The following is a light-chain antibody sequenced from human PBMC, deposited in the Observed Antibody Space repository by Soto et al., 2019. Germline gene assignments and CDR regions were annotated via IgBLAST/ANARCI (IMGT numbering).Light chain of an antibody. V-gene: IGKV3-20*01. J-gene: IGKJ1*01. CDR1: QSVSSSY. CDR2: GAS. Sequence: EIVLTQSPGTLSLSPGARATLSCRASQSVSSSYLAWYQQKPGQAPRLLIYGASSRATGIPARFSGSGTGTDFTLTISSLQSDDVAVYYCQQYYDWPQTFGQGTKVDIK. CDR3: QQYYDWPQT.